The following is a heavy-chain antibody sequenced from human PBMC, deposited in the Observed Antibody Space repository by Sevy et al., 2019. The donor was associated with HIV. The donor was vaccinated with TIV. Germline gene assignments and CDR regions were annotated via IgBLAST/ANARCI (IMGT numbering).Heavy chain of an antibody. CDR3: AKDSHPDITATGNNWFDS. V-gene: IGHV3-30*18. D-gene: IGHD6-25*01. CDR1: GSLFRTYA. Sequence: GGPLSLSVFPLGSLFRTYACHGFPQAPARGRGWLPVISYVGNHSYYADSVRDRFTISRDNFKNTVFLEMNSLTVEDTAVYYCAKDSHPDITATGNNWFDSWGQGSRVTVSS. CDR2: ISYVGNHS. J-gene: IGHJ5*01.